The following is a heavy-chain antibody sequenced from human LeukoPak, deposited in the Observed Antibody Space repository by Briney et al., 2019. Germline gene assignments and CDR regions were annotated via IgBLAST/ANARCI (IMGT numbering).Heavy chain of an antibody. V-gene: IGHV4-39*01. J-gene: IGHJ6*02. CDR3: ARRFRVIMVRGPPGYGMDV. CDR1: GGSISSSNNY. D-gene: IGHD3-10*01. CDR2: VYYSGTT. Sequence: SETLSLTCTASGGSISSSNNYWGWVRQPPGKGREWIGGVYYSGTTYDNPSLERRITVSVDTSKNQFSLKLSSMTAADTAVYYCARRFRVIMVRGPPGYGMDVWGQGTTVTVSS.